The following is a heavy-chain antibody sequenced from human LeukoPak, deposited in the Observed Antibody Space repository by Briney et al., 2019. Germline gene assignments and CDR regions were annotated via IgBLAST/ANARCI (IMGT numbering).Heavy chain of an antibody. CDR3: ARLRGALFYFYYYMDI. Sequence: GGSLRLSCAASGFRFDEYGMSWVRHPPGKGLEWVSGINWDGDSIGYAESVKGRFTITRDNDKNSLYLQMNSLRAEDTALYYCARLRGALFYFYYYMDIWGKGTTVTVSS. D-gene: IGHD2-21*01. V-gene: IGHV3-20*04. CDR1: GFRFDEYG. J-gene: IGHJ6*03. CDR2: INWDGDSI.